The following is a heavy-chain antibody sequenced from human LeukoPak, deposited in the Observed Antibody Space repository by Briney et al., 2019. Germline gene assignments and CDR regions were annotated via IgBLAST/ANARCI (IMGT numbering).Heavy chain of an antibody. J-gene: IGHJ6*04. CDR1: GGSFSGYY. Sequence: SETLSLTCAVYGGSFSGYYWSWIRQPPGKGLEWIGEINHSGSTNYNPSLKSRVTISVDTSKNQFSLKLSSVTAADTAVYYCAGRITIFGVVEDVWGKGTTVTVSS. V-gene: IGHV4-34*01. CDR3: AGRITIFGVVEDV. D-gene: IGHD3-3*01. CDR2: INHSGST.